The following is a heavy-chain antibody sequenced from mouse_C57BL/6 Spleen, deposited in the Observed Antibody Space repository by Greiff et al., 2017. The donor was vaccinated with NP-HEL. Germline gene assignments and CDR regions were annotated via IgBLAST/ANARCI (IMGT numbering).Heavy chain of an antibody. CDR1: GYTFTDYY. Sequence: VQLQQSGPELVKPGASVKISCKASGYTFTDYYMNWVKQSHGKSLEWIGDINPNNGGTSYNQKFKGKATLTVDKSSSTAYMELRSLTSEDSAVYYCARVGYGSSAWFAYWGQGTLVTVSA. CDR3: ARVGYGSSAWFAY. D-gene: IGHD1-1*01. V-gene: IGHV1-26*01. J-gene: IGHJ3*01. CDR2: INPNNGGT.